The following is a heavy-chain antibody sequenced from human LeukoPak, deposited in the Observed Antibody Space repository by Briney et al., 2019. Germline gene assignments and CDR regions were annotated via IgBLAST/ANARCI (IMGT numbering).Heavy chain of an antibody. V-gene: IGHV4-34*01. CDR2: ISHSGST. Sequence: SETLSLTCAVYGGSLSNYYWSWIRQPPGKGLEWIGEISHSGSTKFNPPLKSRVTILVDMSRSQFSLQLNSVTAADTAVYYCARGPASGSDFAWFDPWGQGTLVTVSS. D-gene: IGHD3-10*01. J-gene: IGHJ5*02. CDR1: GGSLSNYY. CDR3: ARGPASGSDFAWFDP.